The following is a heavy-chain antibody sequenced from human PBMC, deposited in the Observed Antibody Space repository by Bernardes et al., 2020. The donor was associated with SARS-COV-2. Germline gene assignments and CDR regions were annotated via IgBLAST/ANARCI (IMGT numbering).Heavy chain of an antibody. D-gene: IGHD3-22*01. CDR2: ISSTGSTI. Sequence: GQSLRLSCAASGFTLSGYEVTWVRQAPAKGLERVSYISSTGSTIYYADSVKGRFTISRDNAKNSLYLQMNSLRAEDTAVYYCARERVLVLLTDVRRAAVVIWGQGTMVTVSS. J-gene: IGHJ3*02. CDR3: ARERVLVLLTDVRRAAVVI. CDR1: GFTLSGYE. V-gene: IGHV3-48*03.